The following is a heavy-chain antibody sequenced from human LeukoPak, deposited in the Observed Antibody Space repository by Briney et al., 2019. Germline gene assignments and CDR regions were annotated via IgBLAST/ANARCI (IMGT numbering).Heavy chain of an antibody. V-gene: IGHV3-13*01. D-gene: IGHD6-19*01. CDR1: GFTFSTYD. CDR2: IGTAGDT. J-gene: IGHJ2*01. Sequence: QPGGSLRLSCAASGFTFSTYDMHWVRQATGKGLEWVSAIGTAGDTYYPGSVKGRFTISRENAKNSFYLQMNSLRAGDTAVYYRARVKAVAGENWYFDLWGRSTLVTVSS. CDR3: ARVKAVAGENWYFDL.